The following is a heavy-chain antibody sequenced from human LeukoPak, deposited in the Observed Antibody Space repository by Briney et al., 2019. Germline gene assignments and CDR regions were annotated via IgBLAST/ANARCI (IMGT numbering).Heavy chain of an antibody. CDR2: ISYDGSNE. D-gene: IGHD3-3*01. CDR3: ARDASAYY. V-gene: IGHV3-30*04. J-gene: IGHJ4*02. CDR1: GFTFSSYV. Sequence: GGSLRLSCAASGFTFSSYVMHWVRQAPGKGLEWVAIISYDGSNEYYADSVKGRFTISRDNAKRSLFLQMDSLRAEDTAVYYCARDASAYYWGQGTLVTVSS.